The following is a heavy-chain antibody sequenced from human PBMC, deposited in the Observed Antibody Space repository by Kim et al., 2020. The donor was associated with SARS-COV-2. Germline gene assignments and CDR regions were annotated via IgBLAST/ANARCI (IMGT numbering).Heavy chain of an antibody. CDR3: ARGGWFGESDPFDY. V-gene: IGHV3-30-3*01. D-gene: IGHD3-10*01. CDR2: ISYDGSNK. CDR1: GFTFSSYA. J-gene: IGHJ4*02. Sequence: GGSLRLSCAASGFTFSSYAMHWVRQAPGKGLEWVAVISYDGSNKYYADSVKGRFTISRDNSKNTLYLQMNSLRAEDTAVYYCARGGWFGESDPFDYWGQGTLVTVSS.